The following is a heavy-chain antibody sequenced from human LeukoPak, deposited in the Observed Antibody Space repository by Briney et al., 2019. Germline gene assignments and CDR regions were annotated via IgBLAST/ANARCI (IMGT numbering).Heavy chain of an antibody. Sequence: GASLRLSCAAAGFSISDYYMSWLRQPAGERLRWVSYISSSGSTRYYADSEKGRLTISRDKAKNSMYVQMNSLSAEDKGVYYYATVRHHYDSTGWPYYFDYWGQRTLVTVSS. V-gene: IGHV3-11*01. CDR2: ISSSGSTR. J-gene: IGHJ4*02. D-gene: IGHD3-22*01. CDR3: ATVRHHYDSTGWPYYFDY. CDR1: GFSISDYY.